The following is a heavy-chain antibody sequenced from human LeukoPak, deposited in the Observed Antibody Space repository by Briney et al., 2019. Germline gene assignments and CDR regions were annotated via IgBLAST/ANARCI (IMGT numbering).Heavy chain of an antibody. CDR2: ISSSSYI. J-gene: IGHJ6*02. CDR3: ARAAEFDYYGMDV. Sequence: KSGGSLRLSCAASGFTFSSYSMNWVRQAPGKGLEWVSSISSSSYIYYADSVKGRFTISRDNAKNSLYLQMNSLRAEDTAVYYCARAAEFDYYGMDVWGQGTTVTVSS. CDR1: GFTFSSYS. D-gene: IGHD2-2*01. V-gene: IGHV3-21*01.